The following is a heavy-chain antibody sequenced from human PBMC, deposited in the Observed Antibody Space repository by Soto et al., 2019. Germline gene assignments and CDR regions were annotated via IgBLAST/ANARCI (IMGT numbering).Heavy chain of an antibody. CDR1: GFSLSADGVG. CDR2: IYWDDDK. V-gene: IGHV2-5*02. CDR3: AHAYGGTSWPNDAFDV. D-gene: IGHD2-2*01. Sequence: QITLKESGPTLVKPTQTLTLTCTFSGFSLSADGVGVGWIRQPPGKALEWLALIYWDDDKRYRPSLKSRLTITKAPSKNQVVLTMTNMDPVDTATYYCAHAYGGTSWPNDAFDVWGQGTVVTVSS. J-gene: IGHJ3*01.